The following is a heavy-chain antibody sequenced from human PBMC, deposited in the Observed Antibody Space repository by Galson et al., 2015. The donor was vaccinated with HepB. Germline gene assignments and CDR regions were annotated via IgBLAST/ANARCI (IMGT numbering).Heavy chain of an antibody. D-gene: IGHD3-10*01. CDR2: IDPSDSYT. Sequence: QSGAEVKKPGESLRISCKGSGYSFSSYWITWVRQMPGKGLEWMGRIDPSDSYTNYSPSFQGHVTISSDKSISTAYLQWSSLKASDTAMYYCARHGGTHDITMIRGVRKNYYYYMGVWGKGTTVTVSS. CDR3: ARHGGTHDITMIRGVRKNYYYYMGV. V-gene: IGHV5-10-1*01. J-gene: IGHJ6*03. CDR1: GYSFSSYW.